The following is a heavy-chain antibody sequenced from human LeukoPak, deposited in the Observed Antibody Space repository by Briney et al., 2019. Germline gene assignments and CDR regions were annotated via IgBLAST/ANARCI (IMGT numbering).Heavy chain of an antibody. V-gene: IGHV3-23*01. CDR3: AKDLSYGFDY. J-gene: IGHJ4*02. D-gene: IGHD5-18*01. CDR2: MSATNGNT. CDR1: GFTFGIYA. Sequence: PGGSLRLSCAASGFTFGIYAMSWVRQAPGKGLEWVSAMSATNGNTYYAASVKGRFTISRDNSKNTLYLQMNSLGVDDTAVYHCAKDLSYGFDYWGRGTLVTVSS.